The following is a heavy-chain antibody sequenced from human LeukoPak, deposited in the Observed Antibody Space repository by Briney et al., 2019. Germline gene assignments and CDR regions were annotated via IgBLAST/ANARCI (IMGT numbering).Heavy chain of an antibody. CDR3: VGTIASRGSEY. J-gene: IGHJ4*02. CDR1: GFTFSTYW. V-gene: IGHV3-7*01. Sequence: SGGSLRLSCSASGFTFSTYWMSWVRQAPGKGLEWVANMRRDGNEIYYLDSVRGRFTISRDNAKNSLYLQMNSLRAEDTAVYYCVGTIASRGSEYWGQGALVTVSS. D-gene: IGHD6-6*01. CDR2: MRRDGNEI.